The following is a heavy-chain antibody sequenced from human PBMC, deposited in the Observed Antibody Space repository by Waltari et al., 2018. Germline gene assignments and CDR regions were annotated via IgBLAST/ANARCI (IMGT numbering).Heavy chain of an antibody. V-gene: IGHV1-2*02. CDR2: INPRSGET. Sequence: QEHLVQSGAAVKKPGASVWVSVKASGYTYTASYIPWVRQAPGQGLQWMGWINPRSGETKFTQKFQGRVTMTRDTSLNTAYMEISSLVFDDTAVYYCAREGSHLTTVNDYWGQGTQVIVSS. D-gene: IGHD4-17*01. J-gene: IGHJ4*02. CDR3: AREGSHLTTVNDY. CDR1: GYTYTASY.